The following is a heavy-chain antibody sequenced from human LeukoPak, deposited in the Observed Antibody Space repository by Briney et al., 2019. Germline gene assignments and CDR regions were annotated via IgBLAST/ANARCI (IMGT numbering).Heavy chain of an antibody. CDR3: ARFGELNYRVIQC. D-gene: IGHD3-10*01. V-gene: IGHV3-66*01. J-gene: IGHJ1*01. CDR1: GFPDSRNY. Sequence: GGSLTLLCAVSGFPDSRNYVSWVRQAPGRGLEWVSVIYSGGSTYYADSVKGRFTISRDNSKNTLYLQMNSLRAEDTAVYYCARFGELNYRVIQCRGEGPLVSVSS. CDR2: IYSGGST.